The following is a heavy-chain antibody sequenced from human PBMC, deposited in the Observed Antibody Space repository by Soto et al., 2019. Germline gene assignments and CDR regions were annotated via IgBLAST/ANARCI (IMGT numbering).Heavy chain of an antibody. V-gene: IGHV4-31*03. D-gene: IGHD6-13*01. Sequence: QVQLQESGPGLVKPSQTLSLTCTVTGDSITSGGYYWSWIRQHQGKGLECLGYIYGIGGSGSTLFNPSLKSRSTVSVDKSKTHFSLNLGPVSVAGTDGYFCARKQAGYFAGIGYWGQGTLVTVSS. J-gene: IGHJ4*02. CDR2: IYGIGGSGST. CDR1: GDSITSGGYY. CDR3: ARKQAGYFAGIGY.